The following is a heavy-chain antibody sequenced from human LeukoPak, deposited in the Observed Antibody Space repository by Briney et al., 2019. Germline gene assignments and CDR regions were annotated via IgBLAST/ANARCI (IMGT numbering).Heavy chain of an antibody. CDR1: GFTFGDYI. D-gene: IGHD1-26*01. V-gene: IGHV3-49*04. CDR3: TRDGSGMHYGMDV. J-gene: IGHJ6*02. CDR2: IRGKAYGGTT. Sequence: GRSLRLSCTASGFTFGDYIMSWVRQAPGKGLEWVGFIRGKAYGGTTEYAASVKGRFTISRDDSKSTAYLQVNSLKTEDTAVYYCTRDGSGMHYGMDVWGQGTTVTVSS.